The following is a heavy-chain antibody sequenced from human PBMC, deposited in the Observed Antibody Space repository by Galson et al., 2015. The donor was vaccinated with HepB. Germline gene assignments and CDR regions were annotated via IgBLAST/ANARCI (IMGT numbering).Heavy chain of an antibody. CDR2: IYSGGST. J-gene: IGHJ4*02. Sequence: SLRLSCAASGFTVSSNYMSWVRQAPGKGLEWVSVIYSGGSTYYADSVKGRFTISRDNSKNTLYLQMNSLRAEDTAVYYCARDYQDYGYDYWGQGTLVTVSS. V-gene: IGHV3-66*01. CDR3: ARDYQDYGYDY. CDR1: GFTVSSNY. D-gene: IGHD4-17*01.